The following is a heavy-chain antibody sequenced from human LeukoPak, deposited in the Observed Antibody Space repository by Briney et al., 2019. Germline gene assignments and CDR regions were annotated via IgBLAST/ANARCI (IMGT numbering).Heavy chain of an antibody. Sequence: ASVKVSCKASGGTFSSYAISWVRQAPGQGLEWMGGIIPIFGTANYAQKFQGRVTMTRDTSTSTVYMELSSLRSEDTAVYYCARQIGNRFDPWGQGTLVTVSS. V-gene: IGHV1-69*05. D-gene: IGHD3-3*01. CDR3: ARQIGNRFDP. CDR1: GGTFSSYA. J-gene: IGHJ5*02. CDR2: IIPIFGTA.